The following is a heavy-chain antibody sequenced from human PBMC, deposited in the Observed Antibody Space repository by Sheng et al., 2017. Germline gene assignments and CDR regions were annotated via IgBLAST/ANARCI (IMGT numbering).Heavy chain of an antibody. Sequence: QVQLVQSGAEVKKPGASVKVSCKASAYTFTGYYMHWVRQAPGQGLEWMGWIDPNSGGTNFAQRFQGRVTMTRDTSINTAFMELHRLTSVDTAVYYCAREISSSLDFWGQGTLVTVSS. CDR2: IDPNSGGT. D-gene: IGHD6-13*01. V-gene: IGHV1-2*02. J-gene: IGHJ4*02. CDR3: AREISSSLDF. CDR1: AYTFTGYY.